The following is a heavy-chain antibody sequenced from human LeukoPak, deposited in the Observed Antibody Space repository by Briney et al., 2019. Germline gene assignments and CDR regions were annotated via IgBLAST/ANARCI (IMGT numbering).Heavy chain of an antibody. V-gene: IGHV4-59*01. D-gene: IGHD3-3*01. Sequence: SETLSLTCTVSGGSISSYYWSWMRQPPGKGLEWIGYIYYSGSTNYNPSLKSRVTISVDTSKNQFSLKLSSVTAADTAVYYCARGGYYAIFDYWGRGTLVTVSS. J-gene: IGHJ4*02. CDR2: IYYSGST. CDR3: ARGGYYAIFDY. CDR1: GGSISSYY.